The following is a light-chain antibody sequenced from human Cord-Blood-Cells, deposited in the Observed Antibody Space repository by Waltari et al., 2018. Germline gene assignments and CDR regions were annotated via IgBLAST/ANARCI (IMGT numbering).Light chain of an antibody. CDR2: EGS. CDR3: CSYAGSSTYVV. V-gene: IGLV2-23*01. CDR1: SSDVGSYNL. Sequence: QSALTQPASVSGSPGQSITISCTGTSSDVGSYNLVSWYQQHPGKAPKLMIYEGSKRPSGVSNRFSGSKSSNTASLTISGLQAEDEADYYCCSYAGSSTYVVVGGGTKLTVL. J-gene: IGLJ2*01.